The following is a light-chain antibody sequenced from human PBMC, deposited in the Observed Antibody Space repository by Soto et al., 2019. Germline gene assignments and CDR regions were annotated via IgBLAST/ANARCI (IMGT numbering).Light chain of an antibody. V-gene: IGKV1-5*03. CDR2: KAS. Sequence: DIQMTQSPSTLSASVGDRVTITCRTSQSISAWLAWYQQKSGKAPKLLSYKASSLESGTPSRFSGSGSGTEFTLTISSLQPDDFATYYCQQYNFYPWTFGQGTKVEIK. CDR3: QQYNFYPWT. J-gene: IGKJ1*01. CDR1: QSISAW.